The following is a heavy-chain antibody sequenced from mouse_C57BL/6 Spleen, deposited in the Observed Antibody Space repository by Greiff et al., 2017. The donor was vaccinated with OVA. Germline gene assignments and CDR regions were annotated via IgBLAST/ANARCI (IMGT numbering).Heavy chain of an antibody. CDR1: GYSFTDYN. D-gene: IGHD1-1*01. V-gene: IGHV1-39*01. CDR2: INPNYGTT. J-gene: IGHJ4*01. Sequence: VQLQQSGPELVKPGASVKISCKASGYSFTDYNMNWVKQSNGKSLEWIGVINPNYGTTSYNQKFKGKATLTVDQSASTAYMQLNSLTSEDSAVYDWERGGSKDAMDYGGQGTSVTVSS. CDR3: ERGGSKDAMDY.